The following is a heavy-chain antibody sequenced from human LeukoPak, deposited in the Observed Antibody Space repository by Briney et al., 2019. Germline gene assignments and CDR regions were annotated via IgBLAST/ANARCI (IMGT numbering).Heavy chain of an antibody. J-gene: IGHJ6*03. Sequence: SGPTLVNPTQTLTLTCTFSGFSLSTSGMCVSWIRQPPGKGLEWIGYIYYSGSTNYNPSLKSRVTISVDTSKNQFSLKLSSVTAADTAVYYCARAGQLWFPYYYYYMDVWGKGTTVTVSS. V-gene: IGHV4-61*08. D-gene: IGHD5-18*01. CDR2: IYYSGST. CDR1: GFSLSTSGMC. CDR3: ARAGQLWFPYYYYYMDV.